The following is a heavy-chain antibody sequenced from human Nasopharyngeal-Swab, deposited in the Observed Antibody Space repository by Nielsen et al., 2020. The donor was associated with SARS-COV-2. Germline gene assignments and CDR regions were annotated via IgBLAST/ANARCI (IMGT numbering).Heavy chain of an antibody. D-gene: IGHD3-3*01. V-gene: IGHV3-74*01. CDR1: GFTFSRYW. J-gene: IGHJ4*02. CDR3: ATICGVPY. Sequence: GESLKISCADSGFTFSRYWMHWVRQAPGKGLVWVSRINSDGSSTSYADSVKGRFAISRDNAKNTLYLQMNSLRVEDTAVYYCATICGVPYWGQGTLVTVSS. CDR2: INSDGSST.